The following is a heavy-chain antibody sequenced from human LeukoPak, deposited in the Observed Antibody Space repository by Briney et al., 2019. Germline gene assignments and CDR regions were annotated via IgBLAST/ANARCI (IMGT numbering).Heavy chain of an antibody. CDR1: GGSSSSSSYY. D-gene: IGHD5-18*01. V-gene: IGHV4-39*07. CDR3: ARERRYSYGFDY. J-gene: IGHJ4*02. CDR2: IYYSGST. Sequence: SETLSLTCTVSGGSSSSSSYYWGWIRQPPGKGLEWIGSIYYSGSTYYNPSLKSRVTISVDTSKNQFSLKLSSVTAADTAVYYCARERRYSYGFDYWGQGTLVTVSS.